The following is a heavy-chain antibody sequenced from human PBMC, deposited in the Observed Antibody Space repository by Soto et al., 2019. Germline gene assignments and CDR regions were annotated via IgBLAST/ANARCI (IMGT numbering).Heavy chain of an antibody. J-gene: IGHJ4*02. Sequence: QVQLVESGGGVVQPGRSLRLSCAASGFTFSSYAMHWVRQAPGKGLEWVAVISYDGSNKYYADSVKGRFTTSRDNSKNTLYLQMNSLRAEDTAVYYCAKDLPPGVSSSWSLYFDYWGQGTLVTVSS. CDR3: AKDLPPGVSSSWSLYFDY. CDR1: GFTFSSYA. D-gene: IGHD6-13*01. V-gene: IGHV3-30*18. CDR2: ISYDGSNK.